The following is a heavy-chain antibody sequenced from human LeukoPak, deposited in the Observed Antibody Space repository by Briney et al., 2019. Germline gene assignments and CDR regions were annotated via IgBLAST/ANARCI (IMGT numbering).Heavy chain of an antibody. V-gene: IGHV1-46*01. J-gene: IGHJ3*02. CDR1: GYTFTSYY. D-gene: IGHD1-20*01. Sequence: ASVKVSCKASGYTFTSYYMHWVRQAPGQGLEWMGIINPSGGSTSYAQKFQGRVTMTRDTSTSTVYMELSSLRSEDTAVYYCARDGEYNWNDEEGAFDIWGQGTMVTVSS. CDR2: INPSGGST. CDR3: ARDGEYNWNDEEGAFDI.